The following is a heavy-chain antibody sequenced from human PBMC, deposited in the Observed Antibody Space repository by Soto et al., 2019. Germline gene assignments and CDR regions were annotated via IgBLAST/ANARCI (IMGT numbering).Heavy chain of an antibody. D-gene: IGHD2-2*01. CDR1: GYTFSNYA. J-gene: IGHJ5*02. CDR2: IHAGNGDT. V-gene: IGHV1-3*01. Sequence: QVQLVQSGAEVKKPGASVKLSCKASGYTFSNYAVQWVRQAPGQSLEWVGWIHAGNGDTKYSQKFHDTVTITRDTAARTAYMELSTLRSEDTAIYYCARVPRYTSDIVQVPAVMYEDWFVPWGQGTLVTVSS. CDR3: ARVPRYTSDIVQVPAVMYEDWFVP.